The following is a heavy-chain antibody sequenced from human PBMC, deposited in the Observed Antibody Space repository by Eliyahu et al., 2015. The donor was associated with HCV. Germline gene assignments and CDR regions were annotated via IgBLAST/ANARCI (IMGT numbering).Heavy chain of an antibody. V-gene: IGHV3-33*01. J-gene: IGHJ4*02. Sequence: QVQLVXSGGGVVQPGRSLRLSCIAXGFXFXSYXMHWVRQAPGKGLEWVAIIWYDGVDKYYADSVKGRFTISRDNSKNTLYLQMHSLRAEDTAVYYCTRDAVAAMNPDFDYWGQGTLVTVSS. CDR1: GFXFXSYX. D-gene: IGHD6-19*01. CDR3: TRDAVAAMNPDFDY. CDR2: IWYDGVDK.